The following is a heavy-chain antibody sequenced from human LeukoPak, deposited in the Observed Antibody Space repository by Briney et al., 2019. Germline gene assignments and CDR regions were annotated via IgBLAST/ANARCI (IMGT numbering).Heavy chain of an antibody. D-gene: IGHD3-22*01. CDR3: AKSLGAYYYDSSGYYLGY. J-gene: IGHJ4*02. CDR1: GFTFSSYA. CDR2: ISCSGGST. V-gene: IGHV3-23*01. Sequence: PGGSLRLSCAASGFTFSSYAMSWVRQAPGKGLEWVSAISCSGGSTYYADSVKGRFTISRDNSKNTLYLQMNSLRAEDTAVYYCAKSLGAYYYDSSGYYLGYWGQGTLVTVSS.